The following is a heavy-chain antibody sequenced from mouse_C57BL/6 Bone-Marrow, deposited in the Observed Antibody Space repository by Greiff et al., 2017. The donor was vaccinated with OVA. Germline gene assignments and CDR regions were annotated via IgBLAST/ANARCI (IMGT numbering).Heavy chain of an antibody. CDR2: IDPSDSYT. J-gene: IGHJ4*01. Sequence: QVQLQQPGAELVKPGASVKLSCKASGYTFTSYWMQWVKQRPGQGLEWIGEIDPSDSYTNYNQQFKGKATLTVDTSSSTAYMQLSSLTSEDSAVYYCARSLLRYCYAMDYWGQGTSVTVSS. D-gene: IGHD1-1*01. CDR3: ARSLLRYCYAMDY. CDR1: GYTFTSYW. V-gene: IGHV1-50*01.